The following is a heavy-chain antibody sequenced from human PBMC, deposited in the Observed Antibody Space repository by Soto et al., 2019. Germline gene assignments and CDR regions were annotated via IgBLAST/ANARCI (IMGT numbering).Heavy chain of an antibody. CDR3: ARVASDYINSVDH. J-gene: IGHJ4*02. Sequence: VQLLESGGGLVQPGESLRLSCAASGFIFNAYAMTWVRQAPGKGPEWVSAIGGSGGNTYYAASVKGRFTISRDNSKDTVHLEMNKLRVDDTAVDFCARVASDYINSVDHWGQGILVTVSS. CDR1: GFIFNAYA. V-gene: IGHV3-23*01. D-gene: IGHD4-4*01. CDR2: IGGSGGNT.